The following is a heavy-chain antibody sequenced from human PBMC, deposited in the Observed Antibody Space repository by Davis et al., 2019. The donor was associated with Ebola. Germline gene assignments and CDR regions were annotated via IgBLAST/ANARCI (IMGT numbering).Heavy chain of an antibody. V-gene: IGHV4-59*08. D-gene: IGHD3-3*01. CDR2: FHNSGST. Sequence: PSETLSLTCGVYGGSFSGYWWSWIRQPPGKGLEWIGYFHNSGSTNYNPSLKSRVTISVDTSKNQFSLKLSSVTAADTAVYYCASCPVDSEWLRGFDIWGQGTVVTVSS. CDR1: GGSFSGYW. J-gene: IGHJ3*02. CDR3: ASCPVDSEWLRGFDI.